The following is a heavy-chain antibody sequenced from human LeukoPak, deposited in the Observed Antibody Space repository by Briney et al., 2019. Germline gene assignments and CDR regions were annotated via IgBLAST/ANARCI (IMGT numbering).Heavy chain of an antibody. CDR3: AKDGRYYYGSGTYGHLDY. CDR1: GFTFDDYA. J-gene: IGHJ4*02. D-gene: IGHD3-10*01. CDR2: ISWDGGTT. Sequence: GGSLRLSCATSGFTFDDYAMHWVRQAPGKGLEWVSLISWDGGTTYYADSVKGRFTISRDNSKNSLHLQMNSLRAEDTALYYCAKDGRYYYGSGTYGHLDYWGLGTLVTVST. V-gene: IGHV3-43D*03.